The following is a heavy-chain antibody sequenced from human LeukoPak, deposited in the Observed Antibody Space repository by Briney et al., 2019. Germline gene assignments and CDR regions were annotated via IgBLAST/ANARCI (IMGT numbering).Heavy chain of an antibody. CDR2: ITPSGGST. Sequence: GSSVKVSCTASGYTFTSYYMHWVRQAPGQGLEWMGVITPSGGSTSNAQKFQGRVSMTSDTSTSTVYMELSSLRSEDTAVYYGERDATVAHYVDYFDYWGQGTLVTVSS. CDR3: ERDATVAHYVDYFDY. J-gene: IGHJ4*02. D-gene: IGHD4-17*01. CDR1: GYTFTSYY. V-gene: IGHV1-46*01.